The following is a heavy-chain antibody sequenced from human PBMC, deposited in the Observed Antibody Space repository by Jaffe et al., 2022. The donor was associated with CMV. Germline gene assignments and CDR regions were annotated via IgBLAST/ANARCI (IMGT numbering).Heavy chain of an antibody. Sequence: EVQLVESGGGLVQPGGSLRLSCAASGFTFSSYWMSWVRQAPGKGLEWVANIKQDGSEKYYVDSVKGRFTISRDNAKNSLYLQMNSLRAEDTAVYYCARDKDYGDFWSGYYEGGGLALDYWGQGTLVTVSS. CDR2: IKQDGSEK. V-gene: IGHV3-7*03. CDR1: GFTFSSYW. J-gene: IGHJ4*02. CDR3: ARDKDYGDFWSGYYEGGGLALDY. D-gene: IGHD3-3*01.